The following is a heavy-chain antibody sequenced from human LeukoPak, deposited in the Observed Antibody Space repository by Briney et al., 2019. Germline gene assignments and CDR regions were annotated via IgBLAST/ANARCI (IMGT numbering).Heavy chain of an antibody. D-gene: IGHD3-22*01. CDR2: IFHSGST. CDR1: GFSLTIGYF. CDR3: AACYYDSSGYYGDFDY. Sequence: SETLSLTCNVSGFSLTIGYFWGWIRQPPGKGLEWIGSIFHSGSTYFNPSLKSRVTISVDTSKNQFSLKLSSVTAADTAVYYCAACYYDSSGYYGDFDYWGQGTLVTVSS. V-gene: IGHV4-38-2*02. J-gene: IGHJ4*02.